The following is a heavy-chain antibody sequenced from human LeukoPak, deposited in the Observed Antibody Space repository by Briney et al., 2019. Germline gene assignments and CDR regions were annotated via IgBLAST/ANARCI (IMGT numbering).Heavy chain of an antibody. CDR2: ISGSGGST. V-gene: IGHV3-23*01. D-gene: IGHD6-25*01. CDR3: AKDFLTVTAGWDY. Sequence: AGSLRLSCAASGFTFSIYAMSWVRQAPGKGLEWVSGISGSGGSTYYADSVRGRFTISKDNSKNTLFLQMNSLRAEDTAVYYCAKDFLTVTAGWDYWGQGTLVTVS. J-gene: IGHJ4*02. CDR1: GFTFSIYA.